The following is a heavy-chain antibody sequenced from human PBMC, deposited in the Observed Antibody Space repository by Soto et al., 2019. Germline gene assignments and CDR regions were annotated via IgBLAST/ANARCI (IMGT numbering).Heavy chain of an antibody. V-gene: IGHV4-30-4*01. J-gene: IGHJ6*02. D-gene: IGHD3-3*01. CDR1: GGSISSGDYH. Sequence: SETLSLTCTVSGGSISSGDYHWSWIRQPPGKGLEWIGYIYYSGSTYYNPSLKSRVTISVDTSKNQFSLKLSSVTAADTAVYYCASYFWSGYNYYYYGMDVWGQGTTVTVSS. CDR2: IYYSGST. CDR3: ASYFWSGYNYYYYGMDV.